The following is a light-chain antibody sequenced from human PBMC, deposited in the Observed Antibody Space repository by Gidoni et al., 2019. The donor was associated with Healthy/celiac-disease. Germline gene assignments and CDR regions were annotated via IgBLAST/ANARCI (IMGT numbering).Light chain of an antibody. Sequence: QSALTQPASVSGSPGQSITISCTGTSSDVVGYNYVSWYQQTQGKHTKLMIYDVSNRPSGVSNRFSGSKSGNTASLTISGLQAEDEADYYCSSYTSSSTEVFGTGTKVTVL. CDR3: SSYTSSSTEV. CDR1: SSDVVGYNY. V-gene: IGLV2-14*03. J-gene: IGLJ1*01. CDR2: DVS.